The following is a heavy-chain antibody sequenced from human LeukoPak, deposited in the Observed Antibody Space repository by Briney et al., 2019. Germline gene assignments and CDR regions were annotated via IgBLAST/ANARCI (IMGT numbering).Heavy chain of an antibody. Sequence: GGSLRLSCAASGFTFSSYAMSWVRQAPGKGLEWVSAINGSGGSTYYADSVKGRFTISRDNSKNTLYLQMNSLRAEDTAVYYCAKGPGSGWYYYYYMDVWGKGTTVTVS. D-gene: IGHD6-19*01. CDR2: INGSGGST. CDR3: AKGPGSGWYYYYYMDV. V-gene: IGHV3-23*01. CDR1: GFTFSSYA. J-gene: IGHJ6*03.